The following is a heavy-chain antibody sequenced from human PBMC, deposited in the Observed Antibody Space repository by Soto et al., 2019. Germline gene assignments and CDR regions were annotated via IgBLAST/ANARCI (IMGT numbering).Heavy chain of an antibody. CDR2: IYYSGST. CDR3: ARVVRDGYPFDY. J-gene: IGHJ4*02. CDR1: GGSISSGGYY. D-gene: IGHD2-21*01. V-gene: IGHV4-31*03. Sequence: SETLSLTCTVSGGSISSGGYYWSWIRQHPGKGLEWIGYIYYSGSTYYNPSLKSRVTISVDTSKNQFSLKLSSVTAADTAVYYCARVVRDGYPFDYWGQGTLVTVSS.